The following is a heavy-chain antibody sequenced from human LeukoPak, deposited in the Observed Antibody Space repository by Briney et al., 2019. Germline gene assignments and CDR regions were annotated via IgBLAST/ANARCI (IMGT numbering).Heavy chain of an antibody. CDR2: IYYSGST. Sequence: SETLSLTCTVSGGSISSYYWGWIRQPPGKGLEWIGSIYYSGSTYYNPSLKSRVTISVDTSKNQFSLKLSSVTAADTAVYYCAMYSSSRYFDYWGQGTLVTVSS. CDR1: GGSISSYY. J-gene: IGHJ4*02. CDR3: AMYSSSRYFDY. V-gene: IGHV4-39*07. D-gene: IGHD6-6*01.